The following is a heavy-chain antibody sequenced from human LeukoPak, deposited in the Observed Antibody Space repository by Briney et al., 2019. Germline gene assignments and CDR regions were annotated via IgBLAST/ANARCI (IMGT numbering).Heavy chain of an antibody. CDR1: GYSFTRYW. CDR2: IYPGDSDT. Sequence: GESLKISCKGSGYSFTRYWIGWVRQMPGKGLEWMGIIYPGDSDTRYSPSFQGQVTISADKSISTAYLQWSSLKASDTAMYYCARVYGSGSYWLPYYYYYMDVWGKGTTVTISS. D-gene: IGHD3-10*01. V-gene: IGHV5-51*01. CDR3: ARVYGSGSYWLPYYYYYMDV. J-gene: IGHJ6*03.